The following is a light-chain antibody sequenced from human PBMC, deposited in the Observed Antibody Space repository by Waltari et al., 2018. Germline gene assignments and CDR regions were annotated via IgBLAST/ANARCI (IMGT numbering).Light chain of an antibody. Sequence: DIQMTQSPSSLSASVGDRVTITCRASENVNNYLNWYQQKPGKAPKLLIYKASTLQSGVPSRFSGSGSGTDYTFIISILQSEDVATYYCQHNYGTPFTFGPGTKLDIK. CDR2: KAS. J-gene: IGKJ3*01. CDR1: ENVNNY. V-gene: IGKV1-39*01. CDR3: QHNYGTPFT.